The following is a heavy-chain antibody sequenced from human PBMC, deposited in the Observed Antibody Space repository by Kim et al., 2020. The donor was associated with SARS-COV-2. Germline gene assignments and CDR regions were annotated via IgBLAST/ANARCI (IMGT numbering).Heavy chain of an antibody. D-gene: IGHD4-17*01. CDR1: GFTFNDYW. V-gene: IGHV3-74*01. J-gene: IGHJ4*02. CDR3: GRDGIIRQPNRFDS. Sequence: GGSLRLSCAASGFTFNDYWIHWVRQGPGKGLVWVSRTNSDGSRTDYADSVKGRFTISRDNAKNTVYLQMNSLRVEDTAVYFCGRDGIIRQPNRFDSWGQGALVIVSS. CDR2: TNSDGSRT.